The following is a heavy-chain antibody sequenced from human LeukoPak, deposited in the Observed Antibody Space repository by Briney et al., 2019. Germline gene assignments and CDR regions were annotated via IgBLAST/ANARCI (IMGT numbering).Heavy chain of an antibody. D-gene: IGHD1-1*01. CDR3: MSWGTDNH. CDR2: INPGGNEI. Sequence: PGGSLRLSCTFSGLTFRNYWVNWVRQAPGKGLEWVANINPGGNEIRSVDSVKGGSSISRDNAKNSLDLQMSSLRVEYTAVYYCMSWGTDNHWGQGILVTVSS. V-gene: IGHV3-7*01. CDR1: GLTFRNYW. J-gene: IGHJ4*02.